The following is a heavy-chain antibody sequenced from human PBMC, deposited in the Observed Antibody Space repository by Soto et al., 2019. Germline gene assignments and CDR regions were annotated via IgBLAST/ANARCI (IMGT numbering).Heavy chain of an antibody. Sequence: PGGSLRLSCAASGFTFSSYSMNWVRQAPGKXLEWVSSISSSSSYIYYADSVKGRFTISRDNAKNSLYLQMNSLRAEDTAVYYCARDRGAYSNYNYYYGMDVWGQGATVTVSS. CDR2: ISSSSSYI. V-gene: IGHV3-21*01. J-gene: IGHJ6*02. D-gene: IGHD4-4*01. CDR1: GFTFSSYS. CDR3: ARDRGAYSNYNYYYGMDV.